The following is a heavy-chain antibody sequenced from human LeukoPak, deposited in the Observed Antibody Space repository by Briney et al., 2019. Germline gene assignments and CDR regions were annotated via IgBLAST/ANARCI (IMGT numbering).Heavy chain of an antibody. CDR3: AKVGLITVYDAFHI. J-gene: IGHJ3*02. CDR2: VSGSGVDT. V-gene: IGHV3-23*01. Sequence: QPGGSLRVPCAASGFTFSSFAMGWVRQAPGKGLEWVSVVSGSGVDTYYGDSVQGRFTSSRDNSRNTLYLQMNSLRAEDTAVYYCAKVGLITVYDAFHIWGQGTMITVSS. D-gene: IGHD4-11*01. CDR1: GFTFSSFA.